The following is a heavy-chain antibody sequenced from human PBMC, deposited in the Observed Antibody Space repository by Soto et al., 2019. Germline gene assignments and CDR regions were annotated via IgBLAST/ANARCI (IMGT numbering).Heavy chain of an antibody. CDR2: ISSGNGFI. CDR1: GLRFSGHS. D-gene: IGHD3-9*01. Sequence: PVGSLRLSCVVSGLRFSGHSMNWVRQAPGKGLEWVSISSGNGFIYYADSVRGRFTVSRDNAKNSLYLQMNSLRAEDTAVYYCATQMDYNILTGYRPFDYWGQGTLVTVS. V-gene: IGHV3-21*01. CDR3: ATQMDYNILTGYRPFDY. J-gene: IGHJ4*02.